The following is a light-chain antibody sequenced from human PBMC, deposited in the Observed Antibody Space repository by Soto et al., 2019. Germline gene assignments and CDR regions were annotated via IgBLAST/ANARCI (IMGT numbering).Light chain of an antibody. J-gene: IGLJ2*01. CDR1: NFASNT. Sequence: SYEVTQPPSVSVAPGQPARITCGGNNFASNTVRWYQQKPGQAPVLVVYDDSDRPTGIPERFSGSKSGTSASLAITGLQAEDEADYYCQSQDSSLSGSVFGGGTKVTVL. V-gene: IGLV3-21*02. CDR2: DDS. CDR3: QSQDSSLSGSV.